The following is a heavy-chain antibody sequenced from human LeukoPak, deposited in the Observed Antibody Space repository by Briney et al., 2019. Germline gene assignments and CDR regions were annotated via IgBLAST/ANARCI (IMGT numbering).Heavy chain of an antibody. Sequence: GGPLRLPCTASGFLYNSYAMNWPRRSPGKALEWLSAHSGCGGDTYYADSVKCRFTTSRDNSKNTVYLQMNFLRADYTAVYYCAKGSRCSSTSCPIDYWGQGTLVTVSS. J-gene: IGHJ4*02. V-gene: IGHV3-23*01. CDR1: GFLYNSYA. CDR3: AKGSRCSSTSCPIDY. D-gene: IGHD2-2*01. CDR2: HSGCGGDT.